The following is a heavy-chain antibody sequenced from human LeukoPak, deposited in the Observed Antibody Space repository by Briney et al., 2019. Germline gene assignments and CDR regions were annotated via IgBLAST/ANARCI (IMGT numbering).Heavy chain of an antibody. D-gene: IGHD2-2*01. CDR3: ARDRGYAVDY. V-gene: IGHV3-74*01. CDR2: IKSDGSNT. CDR1: GFTFSSYW. Sequence: GGSLRLSCAASGFTFSSYWMHWVRQAPGKGLVWASHIKSDGSNTNYADSVKGRFTISRDNAKSTLYLQMNSLRAEDTAVYYCARDRGYAVDYWGQGTLVTVSS. J-gene: IGHJ4*02.